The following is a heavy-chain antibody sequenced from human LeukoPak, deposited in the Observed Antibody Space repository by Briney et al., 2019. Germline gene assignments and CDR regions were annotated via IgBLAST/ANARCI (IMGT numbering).Heavy chain of an antibody. D-gene: IGHD3-16*02. CDR2: ITSSGTA. CDR1: GVSIGSDDSNY. V-gene: IGHV4-39*01. J-gene: IGHJ6*01. Sequence: SETLSLTCGLSGVSIGSDDSNYWAWIRQPPGKGLEWIAGITSSGTAHYNPSLESQVTISLDTSSNQFSLKLTFVTAADTALYYCARAPNYRRCSLHSWWQGTKVTVSS. CDR3: ARAPNYRRCSLHS.